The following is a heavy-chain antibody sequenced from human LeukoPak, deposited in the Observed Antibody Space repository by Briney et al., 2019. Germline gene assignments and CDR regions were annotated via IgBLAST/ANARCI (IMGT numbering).Heavy chain of an antibody. V-gene: IGHV3-30*18. J-gene: IGHJ4*02. D-gene: IGHD5-18*01. CDR3: VKGRRGSCYVHYFDS. Sequence: PGRSLRLSCEVSGLIFETYGMHWVRQAPGKGLEWVGVISKNGSNTYYGDSVKGRFTISRDNTNNTLSLQMNGLTTEDTGVYFSVKGRRGSCYVHYFDSWGQGTLVTVSS. CDR1: GLIFETYG. CDR2: ISKNGSNT.